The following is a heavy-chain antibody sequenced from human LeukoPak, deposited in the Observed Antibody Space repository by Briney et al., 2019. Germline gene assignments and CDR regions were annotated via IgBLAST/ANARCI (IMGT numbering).Heavy chain of an antibody. J-gene: IGHJ4*02. D-gene: IGHD3-10*01. CDR1: GGSISSYY. CDR3: ARHHGLLWFGELSSYFDY. Sequence: SETLSLTCTVSGGSISSYYWSWIRQPPGKGLEWIGYIYYSGSTNYNPSLKSRVTISVDTSKNQFSLKLSSVTAADTAVYYCARHHGLLWFGELSSYFDYWGQGTLVTVSS. CDR2: IYYSGST. V-gene: IGHV4-59*08.